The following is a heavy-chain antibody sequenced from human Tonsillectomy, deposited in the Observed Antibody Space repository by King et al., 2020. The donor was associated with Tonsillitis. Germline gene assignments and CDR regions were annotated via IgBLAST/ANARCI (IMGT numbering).Heavy chain of an antibody. CDR3: ARDGGYPPSRFDI. Sequence: VQLVESGGGVVQAGRSLRLSCAASGFTFKSYGMHWVRQVSGKGLEWVAAISHDGSKEYYADSGRGRFTISRDNSKSTLYLQMDTLRAEDTAVYYCARDGGYPPSRFDIWGQGTTVTVSS. CDR2: ISHDGSKE. J-gene: IGHJ3*02. V-gene: IGHV3-33*05. D-gene: IGHD5-12*01. CDR1: GFTFKSYG.